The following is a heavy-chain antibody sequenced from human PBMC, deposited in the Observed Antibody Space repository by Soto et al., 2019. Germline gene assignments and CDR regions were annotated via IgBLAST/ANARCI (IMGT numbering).Heavy chain of an antibody. CDR1: GGSISSYY. Sequence: SETLSLTCTVSGGSISSYYWSWIRQPPGKGLEWIGYIYYSGSTNYNPSLKSRVTISVDTSKNQFSLKLSSVTAADTAVYYCASESPTYDYGDHENGYFQHWGQGTLVTVSS. V-gene: IGHV4-59*08. D-gene: IGHD4-17*01. J-gene: IGHJ1*01. CDR3: ASESPTYDYGDHENGYFQH. CDR2: IYYSGST.